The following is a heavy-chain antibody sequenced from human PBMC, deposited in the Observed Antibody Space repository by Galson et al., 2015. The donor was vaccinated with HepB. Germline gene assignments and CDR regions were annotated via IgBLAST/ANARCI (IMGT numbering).Heavy chain of an antibody. CDR2: SRNKANGYTT. Sequence: SLRLSCAASGFFFSDHYMDWVRQAPGKGLEWVGRSRNKANGYTTEYAASVKGRFTISRDDSMNSLHLQMNGLKIEDTAGYYCAMSPEAGTHHWGQRTLVTVSS. J-gene: IGHJ5*02. CDR3: AMSPEAGTHH. D-gene: IGHD1-1*01. CDR1: GFFFSDHY. V-gene: IGHV3-72*01.